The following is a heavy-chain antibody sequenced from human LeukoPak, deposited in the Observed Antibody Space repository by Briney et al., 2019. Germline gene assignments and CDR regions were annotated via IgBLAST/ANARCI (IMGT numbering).Heavy chain of an antibody. CDR3: AKDSRGIVVVPAGGGFDY. D-gene: IGHD2-2*01. J-gene: IGHJ4*02. CDR2: IWYDGSNK. CDR1: GFTFSSYG. Sequence: PGGPLRLSCAASGFTFSSYGMHWVRQAPGKGLEWVAVIWYDGSNKYYADSVKGRFTISRDNSKNTLYLQMISLRAEDTAVYYCAKDSRGIVVVPAGGGFDYWGQGTLVTVSS. V-gene: IGHV3-30*02.